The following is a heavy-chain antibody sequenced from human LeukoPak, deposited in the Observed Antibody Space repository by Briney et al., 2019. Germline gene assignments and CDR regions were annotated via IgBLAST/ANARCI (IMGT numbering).Heavy chain of an antibody. CDR2: ISSSSSYI. D-gene: IGHD6-19*01. Sequence: GGSLRLSCAASGFTFSSYSMNWVRQAPGKGLEWVSYISSSSSYIYYADSVKGRFTISRDNAKNSLYLQMNSLRAEDTAVYYCATTPGIAVATTPNDAFDTWGQGTMVTVSS. CDR1: GFTFSSYS. J-gene: IGHJ3*02. CDR3: ATTPGIAVATTPNDAFDT. V-gene: IGHV3-21*05.